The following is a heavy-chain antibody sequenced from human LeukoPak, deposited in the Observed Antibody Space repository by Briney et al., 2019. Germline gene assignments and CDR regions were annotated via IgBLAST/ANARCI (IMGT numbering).Heavy chain of an antibody. CDR3: ARDNPCDSSGYKVPMDV. V-gene: IGHV3-11*04. CDR2: ISSSGSTI. Sequence: GGSLRLSCAASGFTFSDYYMSWIRQAPGKGLEWVSYISSSGSTIYYADSVKGRFTISRDNAKNSLYLQMNSLRAKDTAVYYCARDNPCDSSGYKVPMDVWGKGTTVTVSS. D-gene: IGHD3-22*01. J-gene: IGHJ6*03. CDR1: GFTFSDYY.